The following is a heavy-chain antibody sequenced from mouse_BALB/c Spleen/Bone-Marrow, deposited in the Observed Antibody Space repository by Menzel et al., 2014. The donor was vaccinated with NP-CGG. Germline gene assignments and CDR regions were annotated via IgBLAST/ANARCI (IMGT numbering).Heavy chain of an antibody. V-gene: IGHV5-9-2*01. D-gene: IGHD2-4*01. CDR2: ISGGGSYT. CDR1: GFTFSNYG. Sequence: KLMESGGGLVKSGGSLKLSCAASGFTFSNYGMSWVRQTPEKRLEWVATISGGGSYTFYSDSVKGRFTISRDNAKNNLYLRLSSLRSEDTALYYCARHAYYDQTEVSFVYWGQGTLVTVSA. CDR3: ARHAYYDQTEVSFVY. J-gene: IGHJ3*01.